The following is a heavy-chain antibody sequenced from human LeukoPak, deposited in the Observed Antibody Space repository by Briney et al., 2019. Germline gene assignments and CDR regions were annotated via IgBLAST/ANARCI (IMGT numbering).Heavy chain of an antibody. D-gene: IGHD3-10*01. J-gene: IGHJ6*02. CDR1: GYTFTDYY. Sequence: ASVKVSCKPSGYTFTDYYIHWVRQAPGQGLEWMGWINPNTGGTSYAQKSQGRVTMTRDTSISTAYMELSRLRSDDTAVYYCARDPHPYGSGSYYNPSRGYYYYYGMDVWGQGTTVTVSS. CDR3: ARDPHPYGSGSYYNPSRGYYYYYGMDV. CDR2: INPNTGGT. V-gene: IGHV1-2*02.